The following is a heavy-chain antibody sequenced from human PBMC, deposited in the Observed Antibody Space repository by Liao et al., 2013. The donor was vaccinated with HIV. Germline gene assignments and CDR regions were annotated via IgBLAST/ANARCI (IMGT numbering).Heavy chain of an antibody. D-gene: IGHD3-22*01. V-gene: IGHV4-4*07. J-gene: IGHJ3*02. CDR1: GGSISSYY. CDR2: IYTSGST. CDR3: ARDKGYYDSSGYSAFDI. Sequence: QLHLQESGSGLVKPSETLSLTCTVSGGSISSYYWSWIRQPAGKGLEWIGRIYTSGSTNYNPSLKSRVTMSVDTSKNQFSLKLSSVTAADTAVYYCARDKGYYDSSGYSAFDIWGQGTMVTVSS.